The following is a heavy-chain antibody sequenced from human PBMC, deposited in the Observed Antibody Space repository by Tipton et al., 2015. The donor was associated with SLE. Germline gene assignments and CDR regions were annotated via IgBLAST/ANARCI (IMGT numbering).Heavy chain of an antibody. CDR1: GFTFSSYW. CDR2: IISDASST. CDR3: ARSRVVDTYDAFDI. V-gene: IGHV3-74*01. Sequence: SLRLSCAASGFTFSSYWMYWVRQAPGKGPVWVSRIISDASSTTYADSVKGRFTTSRDNAKNTLFLQRNSLGAEDTALYYCARSRVVDTYDAFDIWGQGTMVTVSS. J-gene: IGHJ3*02. D-gene: IGHD3-22*01.